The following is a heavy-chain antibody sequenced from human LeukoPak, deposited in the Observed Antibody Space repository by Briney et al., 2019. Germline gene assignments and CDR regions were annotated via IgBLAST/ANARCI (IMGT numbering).Heavy chain of an antibody. CDR3: ARIADYGDYGWFDP. J-gene: IGHJ5*02. CDR1: GFTFSSYA. CDR2: ISYDGSNK. D-gene: IGHD4-17*01. Sequence: GGSLRLSCAASGFTFSSYAMHWVRQAPGKGLEWVAVISYDGSNKYYADSVKGRFTISRDNSKNTLYLQMNSLRAEDTAVYYCARIADYGDYGWFDPWGQGTLVTVSS. V-gene: IGHV3-30-3*01.